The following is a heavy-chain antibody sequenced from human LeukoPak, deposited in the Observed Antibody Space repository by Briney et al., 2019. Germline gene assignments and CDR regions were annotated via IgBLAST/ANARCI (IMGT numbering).Heavy chain of an antibody. D-gene: IGHD3-10*01. CDR3: AKDKLSTMVRGVIRWFDP. V-gene: IGHV3-21*01. Sequence: GGSLRLSCAASGFTFSSYSMNWVRQAPGKGLEWVSSISSSSSYIYYADLVKGRFTISRDNAKNSLYLQMNSLRAEDTAVYYCAKDKLSTMVRGVIRWFDPWGQGTLVTVSS. CDR1: GFTFSSYS. CDR2: ISSSSSYI. J-gene: IGHJ5*02.